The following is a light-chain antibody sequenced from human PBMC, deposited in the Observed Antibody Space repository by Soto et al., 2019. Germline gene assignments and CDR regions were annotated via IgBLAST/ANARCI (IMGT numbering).Light chain of an antibody. CDR3: QQRTNWLT. Sequence: EIVLTQSPGTLSLSPGEGATLSCRASQSVPKNYLGWYKQKTGQAPRLLIYDASNRATGIPARFSGSGSGTDFTLTISSLEPEDFAVYYCQQRTNWLTFGPGTKVDIK. CDR2: DAS. V-gene: IGKV3D-20*02. CDR1: QSVPKNY. J-gene: IGKJ3*01.